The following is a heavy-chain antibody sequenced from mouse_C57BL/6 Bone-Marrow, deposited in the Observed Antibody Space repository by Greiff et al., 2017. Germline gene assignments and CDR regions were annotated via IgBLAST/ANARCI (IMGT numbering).Heavy chain of an antibody. V-gene: IGHV1-64*01. CDR1: GYTFTSYW. D-gene: IGHD4-1*01. J-gene: IGHJ3*01. Sequence: QVQLKQPGAELVKPGASVTLSCKASGYTFTSYWMHWVKQRPGQGLEWIGMIHPNSGSTNYTEKLKSKATLTVDKSSSTAYMQLSSLTSEDSAVYYCARGKLGAYWGQGTLVTVSA. CDR3: ARGKLGAY. CDR2: IHPNSGST.